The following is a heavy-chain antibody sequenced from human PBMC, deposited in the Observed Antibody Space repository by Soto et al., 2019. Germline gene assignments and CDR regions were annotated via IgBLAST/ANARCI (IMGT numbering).Heavy chain of an antibody. V-gene: IGHV1-69*01. CDR1: GGTFSSYS. CDR3: ARDGGMHSGGIDY. D-gene: IGHD1-26*01. Sequence: QVQLVQSGAEVKKPGSSVKVSCKASGGTFSSYSINWVRQAPGQGLEWMGEIIPIFGTANYAQKFRGRVTSTADESTSTAYMELSILRSEDTAVDYWARDGGMHSGGIDYCGHGTLVPVS. CDR2: IIPIFGTA. J-gene: IGHJ4*01.